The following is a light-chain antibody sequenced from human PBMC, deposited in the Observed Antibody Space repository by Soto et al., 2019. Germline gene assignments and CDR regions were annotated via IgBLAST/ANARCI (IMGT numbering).Light chain of an antibody. CDR3: QQYNAYPWT. CDR1: QSITSW. Sequence: DIQLTQSPPTLSASVGDRVTITCRASQSITSWLAWYQQKPGKAPKLLIYDASSLESGVPSRFSASGSETEFTLTISSLQPDDSATYYCQQYNAYPWTFGQGTKVDIK. J-gene: IGKJ1*01. CDR2: DAS. V-gene: IGKV1-5*01.